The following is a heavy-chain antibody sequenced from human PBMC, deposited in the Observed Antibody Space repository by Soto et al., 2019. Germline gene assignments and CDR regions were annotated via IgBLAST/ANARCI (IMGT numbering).Heavy chain of an antibody. CDR2: IYSGGST. D-gene: IGHD3-22*01. CDR3: ARDTYYYDSSGYYTSEH. CDR1: GFTVSSNY. J-gene: IGHJ1*01. V-gene: IGHV3-53*01. Sequence: EVQLVESGGGLIQPGGSLRLSCAASGFTVSSNYMSWVRQAPGKGLEWVSVIYSGGSTYYADSVKGRFTISRDNSKNTLYLQMNSLRAEDTAVYYCARDTYYYDSSGYYTSEHWGQGTLVTVSS.